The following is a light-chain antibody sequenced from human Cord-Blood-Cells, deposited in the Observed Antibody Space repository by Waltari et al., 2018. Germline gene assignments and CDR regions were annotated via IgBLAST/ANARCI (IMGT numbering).Light chain of an antibody. CDR2: SNK. CDR1: SSNIGSNT. Sequence: QSVLTQPPSASGTPGQRVTISCSGSSSNIGSNTVNWYQQLPGTAPKLLIYSNKQRPSGVRDRFSGSKSGTSASLAISGLQSEDEADYYCAAWDDSLNGWVFGGGTKLTVL. V-gene: IGLV1-44*01. J-gene: IGLJ3*02. CDR3: AAWDDSLNGWV.